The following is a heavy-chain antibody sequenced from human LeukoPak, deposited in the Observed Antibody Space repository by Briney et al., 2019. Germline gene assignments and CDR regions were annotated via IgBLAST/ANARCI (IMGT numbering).Heavy chain of an antibody. CDR3: ATQASDSSGYRIDY. Sequence: GGSLRLSCAASGFTFSSYGMHWVRQAPGKGLEWVAVISYDGSNKYYADSVKGRFTISRDNSKNTLYLQMNSLRAEDTAVYYCATQASDSSGYRIDYWGQGTLVTVSS. CDR2: ISYDGSNK. J-gene: IGHJ4*02. D-gene: IGHD3-22*01. V-gene: IGHV3-30*03. CDR1: GFTFSSYG.